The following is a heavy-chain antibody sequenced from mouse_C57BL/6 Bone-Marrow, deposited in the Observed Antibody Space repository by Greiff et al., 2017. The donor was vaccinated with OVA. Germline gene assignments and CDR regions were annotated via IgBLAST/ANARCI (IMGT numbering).Heavy chain of an antibody. Sequence: EVQRVESGGGLVKPGGSLKLSCAASGFTFSSYAMSWVRQTPEKRLEWVATISDGGSYTYYPDNVKGRFTISRDNAKNNLYLQMSHLKSEDTAMYYCARYAGDAMDYWGQGTSVTVSS. J-gene: IGHJ4*01. V-gene: IGHV5-4*01. CDR2: ISDGGSYT. CDR3: ARYAGDAMDY. D-gene: IGHD2-10*02. CDR1: GFTFSSYA.